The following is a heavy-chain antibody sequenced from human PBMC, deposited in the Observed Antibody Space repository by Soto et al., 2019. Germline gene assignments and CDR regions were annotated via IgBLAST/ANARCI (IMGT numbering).Heavy chain of an antibody. J-gene: IGHJ4*02. Sequence: PGGSLRLSCAASGFTFSSYSMNWVRQAPGKGLEWVSSISSSSSYIYYADSVKGRFTISRDNAKNSLYLQMNGLRAEDTAVYYCARDPLFHLDYWGQGTLVTVSS. CDR3: ARDPLFHLDY. CDR2: ISSSSSYI. CDR1: GFTFSSYS. D-gene: IGHD2-21*01. V-gene: IGHV3-21*01.